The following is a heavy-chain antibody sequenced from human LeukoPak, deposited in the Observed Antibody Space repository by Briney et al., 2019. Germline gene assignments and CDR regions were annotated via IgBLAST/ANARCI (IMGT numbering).Heavy chain of an antibody. CDR2: IDGDGSST. D-gene: IGHD2-21*01. J-gene: IGHJ6*03. CDR1: GFAFNTYW. CDR3: ARDHINNDYYYMDV. Sequence: GGSLRLSCAASGFAFNTYWMHWVRQAPGKGLVWVSRIDGDGSSTSYADSVKGRFTISRDNAKNTLYLQMNSLRAEDTAVYYCARDHINNDYYYMDVWGKGTTITVSS. V-gene: IGHV3-74*01.